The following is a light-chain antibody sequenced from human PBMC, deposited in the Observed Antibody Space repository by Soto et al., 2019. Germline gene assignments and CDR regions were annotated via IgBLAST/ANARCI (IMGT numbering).Light chain of an antibody. J-gene: IGLJ3*02. V-gene: IGLV2-11*01. CDR3: CSYAGRYTWV. CDR2: DVI. Sequence: QSALTQPRSVSGSPGQSVTISCTGANSDVGAYNHVSWYRQHPGKAPKLVIYDVIKRPSGVPDRFSGSKSGNTASLTISGLQAEDEADYYCCSYAGRYTWVFGGGTKLTVL. CDR1: NSDVGAYNH.